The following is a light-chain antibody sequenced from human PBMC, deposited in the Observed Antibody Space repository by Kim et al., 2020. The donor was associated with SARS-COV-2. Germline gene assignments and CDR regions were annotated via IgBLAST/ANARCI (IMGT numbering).Light chain of an antibody. CDR2: GKN. CDR3: DSRDSSGKHRV. Sequence: ALGQTVKITCQGDSLRSYYANWYQQKPRQAPVLVIYGKNNRPSGIPDRFSGSTSGNTASLTITGAQAEDEGDYYCDSRDSSGKHRVFGTGTKVTVL. CDR1: SLRSYY. J-gene: IGLJ1*01. V-gene: IGLV3-19*01.